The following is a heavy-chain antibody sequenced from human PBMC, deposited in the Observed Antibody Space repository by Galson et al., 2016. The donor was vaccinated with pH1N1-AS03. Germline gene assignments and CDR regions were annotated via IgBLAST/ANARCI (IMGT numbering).Heavy chain of an antibody. CDR3: AMFPIWAVPVAWQDRDV. D-gene: IGHD2-2*01. Sequence: LRLSCAASGFTFSSYAMSWVRQAPGKGLDWVSSISGSGGDTYYADPVKGRFTISRDNSKNTLYLQMNSLRAEDTALYYCAMFPIWAVPVAWQDRDVWGKGTTVIVSS. V-gene: IGHV3-23*01. CDR1: GFTFSSYA. J-gene: IGHJ6*03. CDR2: ISGSGGDT.